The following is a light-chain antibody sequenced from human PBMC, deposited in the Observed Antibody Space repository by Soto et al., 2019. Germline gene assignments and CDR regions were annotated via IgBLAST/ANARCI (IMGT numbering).Light chain of an antibody. J-gene: IGKJ3*01. V-gene: IGKV3-15*01. Sequence: GMTQSPATLSVSPGERATLSCRASQSVSSNLAWYQQKPGQAPRLLIYGASTRATGIPARFSGSGSGTEFTLTISSLQSEDFAVYYCQQYNNWPRTFGPGTKVDIK. CDR3: QQYNNWPRT. CDR1: QSVSSN. CDR2: GAS.